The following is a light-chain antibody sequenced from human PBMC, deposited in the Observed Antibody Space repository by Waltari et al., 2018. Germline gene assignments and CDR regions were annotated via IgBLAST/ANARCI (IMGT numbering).Light chain of an antibody. V-gene: IGKV3-11*01. CDR1: RSISTD. J-gene: IGKJ1*01. CDR3: QQRYSWPRT. Sequence: EVALTQSPATLSFSPGERATLLCMASRSISTDLAWYQQTPGKAPKILIFDSFNRATGIPARFRGSGSGADFTLTITNLEPEDFAVYYCQQRYSWPRTFGQGTKVEI. CDR2: DSF.